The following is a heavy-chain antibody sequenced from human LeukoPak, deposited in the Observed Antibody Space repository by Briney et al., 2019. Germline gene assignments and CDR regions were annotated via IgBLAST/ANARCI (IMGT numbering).Heavy chain of an antibody. Sequence: ASVKVSCKASGYTFTGYYMHWVRQAPGQGLEWMGRINPNSGGTNYAQKFQGRVTMTRDTSISTAYMELRSLRSDDTAVYYCARGGRITFGGVIAFPLDYWGQGTLVTVSS. V-gene: IGHV1-2*06. CDR2: INPNSGGT. D-gene: IGHD3-16*02. CDR3: ARGGRITFGGVIAFPLDY. J-gene: IGHJ4*02. CDR1: GYTFTGYY.